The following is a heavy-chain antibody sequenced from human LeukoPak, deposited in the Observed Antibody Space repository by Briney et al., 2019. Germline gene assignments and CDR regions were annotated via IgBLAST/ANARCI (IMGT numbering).Heavy chain of an antibody. CDR3: ASSVIAVAGTSSDY. CDR1: GGSISSSSYY. J-gene: IGHJ4*02. Sequence: SETLSLTCTVSGGSISSSSYYWGWIRQPPGKGLEGIGRIYYSGSTYYNPSLKSRVTISVDTSKNQLSLKLSSVTAADTAVYYCASSVIAVAGTSSDYWGQGTLVTVSS. V-gene: IGHV4-39*07. D-gene: IGHD6-19*01. CDR2: IYYSGST.